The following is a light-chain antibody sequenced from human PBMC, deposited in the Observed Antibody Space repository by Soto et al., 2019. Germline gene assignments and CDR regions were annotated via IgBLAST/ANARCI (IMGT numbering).Light chain of an antibody. V-gene: IGLV1-40*01. CDR3: CSYAGSSLYV. Sequence: QSVLTQPPSVSGAPGQRVTISCTGSSSNIGAGYDVHWYQHLPGTAPKLMIYEGSKRPSGVSNRFSGSKSGNTASLTISGLQAEDEADYYCCSYAGSSLYVFGTGTKLTVL. CDR2: EGS. J-gene: IGLJ1*01. CDR1: SSNIGAGYD.